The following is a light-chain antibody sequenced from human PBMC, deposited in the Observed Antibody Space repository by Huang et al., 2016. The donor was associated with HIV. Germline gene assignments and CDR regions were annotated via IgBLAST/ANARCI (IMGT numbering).Light chain of an antibody. CDR2: GAS. V-gene: IGKV3-20*01. J-gene: IGKJ2*01. CDR1: QNIDSNC. Sequence: TVLTQSPGALSLSPGERATLSCRASQNIDSNCLAWYQQQRGQPPRLLIYGASTRATGVPHRFSGSGSGTDFTLTISRLETEDFAMYFCQQYGTSPYTFGQGTKLEIK. CDR3: QQYGTSPYT.